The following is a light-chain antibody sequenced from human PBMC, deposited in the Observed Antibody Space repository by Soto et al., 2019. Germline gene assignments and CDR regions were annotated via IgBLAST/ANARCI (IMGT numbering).Light chain of an antibody. V-gene: IGKV3-20*01. CDR1: QIVSNY. Sequence: EIVLTQSPATLSLSPGERATLSCRASQIVSNYLAWYQQKPGQAPRLLIYGASSRATGIPDRFSGSGSGTDFTLTISRLEPEDFAVYYCQQYGSSRTFGQGTKVDIK. J-gene: IGKJ1*01. CDR2: GAS. CDR3: QQYGSSRT.